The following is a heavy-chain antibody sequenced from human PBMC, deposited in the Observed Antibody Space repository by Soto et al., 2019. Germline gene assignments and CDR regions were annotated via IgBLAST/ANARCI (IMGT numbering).Heavy chain of an antibody. V-gene: IGHV1-69*02. J-gene: IGHJ4*02. CDR2: IIPILGIA. CDR3: AIGRDGYNYGDY. D-gene: IGHD5-12*01. CDR1: GGTFSSYT. Sequence: QVQLVQSGAEVKKPGSSVKVSCKASGGTFSSYTISWVRQAPGQGLEWMGRIIPILGIANYAQKCQGRVTITADKSTSTAYMELSSLRSEDTAVYYCAIGRDGYNYGDYWGQGTLVTVSS.